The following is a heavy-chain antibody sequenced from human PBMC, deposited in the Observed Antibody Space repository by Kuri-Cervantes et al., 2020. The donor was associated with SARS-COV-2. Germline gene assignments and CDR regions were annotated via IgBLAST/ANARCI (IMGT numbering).Heavy chain of an antibody. CDR1: GFTFSSYA. V-gene: IGHV3-30-3*01. CDR2: ISYDGSNK. CDR3: ATIAIVVVFNNWFDP. Sequence: GGSLRLSCAASGFTFSSYAMHWVRQAPGKGLEWVAVISYDGSNKYYADSVKGRFTISRDNSKNTLYLQANSLRAEDTAVYYCATIAIVVVFNNWFDPWGQGTLVTVSS. D-gene: IGHD2-2*01. J-gene: IGHJ5*02.